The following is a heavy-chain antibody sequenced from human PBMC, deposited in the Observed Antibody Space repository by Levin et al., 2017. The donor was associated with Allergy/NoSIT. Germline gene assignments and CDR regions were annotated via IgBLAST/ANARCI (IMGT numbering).Heavy chain of an antibody. D-gene: IGHD6-19*01. Sequence: SQTLSLTCTVSGGSVRQSYWTWIRQSPGKGLEWIGSLYSSGSTIYNPSVKSRVTISVDTSKNQLSLNLTSVTAADTAVYYCASFPHSSGWSIFDSWGQGTLVAVSS. CDR1: GGSVRQSY. V-gene: IGHV4-59*02. CDR3: ASFPHSSGWSIFDS. CDR2: LYSSGST. J-gene: IGHJ4*02.